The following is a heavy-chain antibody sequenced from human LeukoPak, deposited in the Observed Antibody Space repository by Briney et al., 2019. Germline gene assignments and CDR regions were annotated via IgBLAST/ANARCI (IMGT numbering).Heavy chain of an antibody. D-gene: IGHD6-13*01. J-gene: IGHJ4*02. CDR3: ARSPLHWQHRGFDY. CDR1: RFTFSSYS. V-gene: IGHV3-48*04. Sequence: GGSLRLSCAASRFTFSSYSMNWVRQAPGKGLEWVSYISSSSSTIYYADSVKGRFTISRDNAKNSLYLQMNSLRAEDTAVYYCARSPLHWQHRGFDYWGQGTLVTVSS. CDR2: ISSSSSTI.